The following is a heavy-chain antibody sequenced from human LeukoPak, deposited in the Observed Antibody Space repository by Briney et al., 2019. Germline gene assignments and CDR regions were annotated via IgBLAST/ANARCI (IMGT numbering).Heavy chain of an antibody. V-gene: IGHV3-NL1*01. D-gene: IGHD6-6*01. CDR2: IYSGGST. Sequence: PGRSLRLSCAASGFTFSSYGMHWVRQAPGKGLEWVSVIYSGGSTYYADSVKGRFTISRDNSKNTLYLQMNSLRAEDTAVYYCARDGARDPSIAGTVGGYYFDYWGQGTLVTVSS. J-gene: IGHJ4*02. CDR3: ARDGARDPSIAGTVGGYYFDY. CDR1: GFTFSSYG.